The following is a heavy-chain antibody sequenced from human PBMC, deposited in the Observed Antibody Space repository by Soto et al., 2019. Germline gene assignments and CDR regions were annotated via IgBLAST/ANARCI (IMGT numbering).Heavy chain of an antibody. V-gene: IGHV1-69*13. J-gene: IGHJ6*02. D-gene: IGHD1-1*01. Sequence: AAVKVSCKASGGTFSSYAISWVRQAPGQGLEWMGGIIPIFGTTNYSQKFQGRVTTTADESSSTAYMEQSSLRSEDTAVYYCARLTTGTTYYYGMDVWGQGTTVTVSS. CDR2: IIPIFGTT. CDR1: GGTFSSYA. CDR3: ARLTTGTTYYYGMDV.